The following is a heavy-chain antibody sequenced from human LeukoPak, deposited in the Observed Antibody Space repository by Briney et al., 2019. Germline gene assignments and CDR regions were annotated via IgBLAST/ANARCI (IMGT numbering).Heavy chain of an antibody. CDR2: IIPIFGTA. D-gene: IGHD2-8*02. Sequence: SVKVSCKVSGGTFSSYAISWVRQAPGQGLEWMGRIIPIFGTANYAQKFQGRVTITTDESTSTAYMELSSLRSEDTAVYYCARVGFMVVYGGDDAFDIWGQGTMVTVSS. CDR1: GGTFSSYA. J-gene: IGHJ3*02. CDR3: ARVGFMVVYGGDDAFDI. V-gene: IGHV1-69*05.